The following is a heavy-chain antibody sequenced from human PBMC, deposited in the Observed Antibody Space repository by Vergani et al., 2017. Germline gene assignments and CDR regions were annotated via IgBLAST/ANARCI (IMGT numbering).Heavy chain of an antibody. CDR2: INPSGGPT. J-gene: IGHJ4*02. V-gene: IGHV1-46*01. D-gene: IGHD1-26*01. Sequence: QVQLVQSGAEVKKPGASVKISCKASGYTFSNYYIHWFRQAPGQGFEWMGIINPSGGPTTYENRFQGRLTMTRDTSTNTVYMDLSVLGSEDTAIYYCARRASGSSDYWGQGTLVTVSP. CDR1: GYTFSNYY. CDR3: ARRASGSSDY.